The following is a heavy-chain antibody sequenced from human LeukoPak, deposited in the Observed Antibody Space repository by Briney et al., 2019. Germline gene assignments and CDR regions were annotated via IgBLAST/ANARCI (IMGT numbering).Heavy chain of an antibody. CDR2: IRYDGSNK. CDR1: GFTFSSYG. Sequence: GGSLRLSGAASGFTFSSYGMHWVRQAPGKGLEWVAFIRYDGSNKYYADSVKGRFTISRDNSKNTLYLQMNSLRVEDTAVYYCAKGVGSTWLSTLSQVTMDVWGKGTTVTVSS. CDR3: AKGVGSTWLSTLSQVTMDV. V-gene: IGHV3-30*02. J-gene: IGHJ6*04. D-gene: IGHD2/OR15-2a*01.